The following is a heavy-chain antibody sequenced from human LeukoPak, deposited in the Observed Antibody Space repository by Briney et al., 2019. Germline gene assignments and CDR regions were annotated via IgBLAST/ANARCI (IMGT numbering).Heavy chain of an antibody. D-gene: IGHD6-13*01. Sequence: GGSLRLSCAASGFTFSSYAMSWVRQAPGKGLEWVSAISGNDGSTYYADSVKGRFTISRDNSKNTLYLQMNGLRAEDTAVYYCAKDLLYSSSSYSNGVDVWGQGTTVTVSS. J-gene: IGHJ6*02. V-gene: IGHV3-23*01. CDR1: GFTFSSYA. CDR2: ISGNDGST. CDR3: AKDLLYSSSSYSNGVDV.